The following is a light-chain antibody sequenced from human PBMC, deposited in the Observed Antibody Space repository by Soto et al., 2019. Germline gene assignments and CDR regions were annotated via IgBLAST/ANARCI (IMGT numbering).Light chain of an antibody. CDR1: QSIGKH. CDR3: QQGYSSAIT. V-gene: IGKV1-39*01. Sequence: DIQMTQSPSSLSSSVADTVTITCRASQSIGKHLNWYQQKPGKAPKFLIYSVSSLQSGVPSRFSGSGSGTDFTLTINSLQPEDFATYYCQQGYSSAITFGQGTRLEIK. CDR2: SVS. J-gene: IGKJ5*01.